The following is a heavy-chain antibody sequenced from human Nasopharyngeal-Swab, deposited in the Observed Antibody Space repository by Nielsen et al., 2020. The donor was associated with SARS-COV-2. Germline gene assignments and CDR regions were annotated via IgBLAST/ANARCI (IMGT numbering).Heavy chain of an antibody. D-gene: IGHD3-22*01. Sequence: WIRQPPGKGLVWVSRINSDGSSTSYADSVKGRFTISRDNAKNTLYLQMNSLRAEDTAVYYCARDVGDYYDSSGTFDYWGQGTLVTSPQ. CDR2: INSDGSST. CDR3: ARDVGDYYDSSGTFDY. J-gene: IGHJ4*02. V-gene: IGHV3-74*01.